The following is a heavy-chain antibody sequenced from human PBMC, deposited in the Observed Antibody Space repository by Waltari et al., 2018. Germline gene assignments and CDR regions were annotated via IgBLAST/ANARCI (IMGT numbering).Heavy chain of an antibody. Sequence: EVKLVESGGGLVEPGKSLRLSCESSGFTFEDWGMHWVRQPPGKGLEWVAGISANGHKTGYADSVQGRFLISRDNAKNSLFLQMNSMRLGDTAFYYCVKDFYNYDLWSAFDSWGRGTLVTVSS. CDR2: ISANGHKT. V-gene: IGHV3-9*01. J-gene: IGHJ4*02. CDR1: GFTFEDWG. CDR3: VKDFYNYDLWSAFDS. D-gene: IGHD3-3*01.